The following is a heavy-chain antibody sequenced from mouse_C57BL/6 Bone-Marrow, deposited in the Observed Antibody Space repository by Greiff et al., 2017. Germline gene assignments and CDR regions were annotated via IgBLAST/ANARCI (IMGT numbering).Heavy chain of an antibody. CDR1: GYTFTSYW. D-gene: IGHD2-3*01. CDR3: ARSRIYYGYYAWFAY. V-gene: IGHV1-64*01. CDR2: IHPNSGST. J-gene: IGHJ3*01. Sequence: VQLQQPGAELVKPGASVKLSCKASGYTFTSYWMHWVKQRPGQGLEWIGMIHPNSGSTNYNEKFKSKATLTVDKSSSTAYMQLSSLTSEDSAVYYCARSRIYYGYYAWFAYWGQGTLVTVSA.